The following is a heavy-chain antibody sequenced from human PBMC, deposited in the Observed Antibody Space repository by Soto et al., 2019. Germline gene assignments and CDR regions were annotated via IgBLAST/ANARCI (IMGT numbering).Heavy chain of an antibody. J-gene: IGHJ4*02. CDR3: ARAEFSDSSGYRFDY. V-gene: IGHV4-31*03. CDR2: IYYSGST. Sequence: SETLSLTCTVSGGSISSGGYYWSWIRQHPGKGLEWIGYIYYSGSTYYNPSLKSRVTISVDTSKNQFSLKLSSVTAADTAVYYCARAEFSDSSGYRFDYWGQGTLVTVSS. D-gene: IGHD3-22*01. CDR1: GGSISSGGYY.